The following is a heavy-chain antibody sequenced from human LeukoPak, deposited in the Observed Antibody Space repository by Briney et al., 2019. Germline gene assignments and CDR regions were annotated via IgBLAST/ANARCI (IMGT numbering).Heavy chain of an antibody. V-gene: IGHV3-23*01. J-gene: IGHJ6*02. Sequence: GGSLRLSCAASGFTFSSYAMSWVRQAPGKGLEWVSAISGSGGSTSYADSVKGRFTISRDNAKNTLYLQMNSLRAEDTAVYYCARERLRPPYYYYYGMTSGAKGPRSPSP. CDR3: ARERLRPPYYYYYGMTS. CDR2: ISGSGGST. CDR1: GFTFSSYA. D-gene: IGHD5-12*01.